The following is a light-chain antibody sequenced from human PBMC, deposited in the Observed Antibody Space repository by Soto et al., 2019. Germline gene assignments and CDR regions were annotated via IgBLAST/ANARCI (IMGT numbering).Light chain of an antibody. J-gene: IGKJ5*01. Sequence: EIVMTRSPATLSVYPGEGVTLSCRASQSVRGPLAWYQQKPGHAPMLLIYDASNTATVIPARFSGSGSGTYFPLTISSVAPEDFAVYCCQQRSNCLITFGQGTRLEIK. CDR1: QSVRGP. V-gene: IGKV3-11*01. CDR3: QQRSNCLIT. CDR2: DAS.